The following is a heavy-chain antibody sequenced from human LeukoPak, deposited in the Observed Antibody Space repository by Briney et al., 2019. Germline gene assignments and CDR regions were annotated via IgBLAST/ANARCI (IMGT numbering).Heavy chain of an antibody. V-gene: IGHV3-30*03. CDR1: GFTFSSYG. CDR2: ISYDGSNK. D-gene: IGHD1-26*01. J-gene: IGHJ4*02. CDR3: ASWEVVGAYFDY. Sequence: GGSLRLSCAASGFTFSSYGMHWVRQAPGKGLEWVAVISYDGSNKYYADSVKGRFTISRDNSKNTLYLQMNSLRAEDTAVYYCASWEVVGAYFDYWGQGTLVTVSS.